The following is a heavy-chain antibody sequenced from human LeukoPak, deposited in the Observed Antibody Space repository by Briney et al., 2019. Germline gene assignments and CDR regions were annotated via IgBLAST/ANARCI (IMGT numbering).Heavy chain of an antibody. Sequence: GGSLRLSCAASGFTFSSYAMSWVRQAPGKGLEWVSSINVSGGSTYYADSVKGRFTISRDNSKNTLYLQMNSLRAEDTAIYYCAKVGGYLIYWGQGTLVTVSS. D-gene: IGHD3-22*01. CDR3: AKVGGYLIY. J-gene: IGHJ4*02. CDR1: GFTFSSYA. CDR2: INVSGGST. V-gene: IGHV3-23*01.